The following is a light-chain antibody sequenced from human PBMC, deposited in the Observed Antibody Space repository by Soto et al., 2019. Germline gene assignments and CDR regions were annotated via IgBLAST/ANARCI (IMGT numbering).Light chain of an antibody. CDR2: GAS. CDR3: QHYTDSPLT. Sequence: EIVLTQSPGTLSLSPGERATLSRRASQRVTTNYLAWYQQKPGQAPRLLIYGASIRATGIPDRFSGSGSGTDFSLTITRLEPEDFAVYFCQHYTDSPLTFGQGTKVE. CDR1: QRVTTNY. J-gene: IGKJ1*01. V-gene: IGKV3-20*01.